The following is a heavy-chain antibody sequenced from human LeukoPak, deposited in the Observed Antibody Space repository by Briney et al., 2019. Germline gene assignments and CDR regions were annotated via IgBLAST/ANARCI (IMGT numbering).Heavy chain of an antibody. D-gene: IGHD3-22*01. CDR1: GGSISSYY. Sequence: SETLSLTCTVSGGSISSYYWSWIRQPPGKGLEWIGYIYYSGSTNYNSSLKSRVTISVDTSKNQFSLKLSSVTAADTAVYYCASYYYDRPGASYFQHWGQGTLVTVSS. J-gene: IGHJ1*01. CDR3: ASYYYDRPGASYFQH. V-gene: IGHV4-59*08. CDR2: IYYSGST.